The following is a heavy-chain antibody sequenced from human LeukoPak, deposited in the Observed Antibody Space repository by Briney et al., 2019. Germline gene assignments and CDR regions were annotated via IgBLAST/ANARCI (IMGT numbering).Heavy chain of an antibody. V-gene: IGHV3-33*06. D-gene: IGHD3-22*01. J-gene: IGHJ3*02. CDR2: IWYDGSNK. CDR1: GFTFSSYA. Sequence: PGGSLRLSCAASGFTFSSYAMSWVRQAPGKGLEWVAVIWYDGSNKYYADSVKGRFTISRDSSKNTLYLQMNSLRAEDTAVYYCAKGHYDSSGDDAFDIWGQGTMVTVSS. CDR3: AKGHYDSSGDDAFDI.